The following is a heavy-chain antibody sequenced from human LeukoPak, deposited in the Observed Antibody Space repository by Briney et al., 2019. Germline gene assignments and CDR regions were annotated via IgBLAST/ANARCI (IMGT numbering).Heavy chain of an antibody. CDR3: ARRYCSTTNCYSFDY. V-gene: IGHV3-21*03. J-gene: IGHJ4*02. CDR2: ISNSATYI. Sequence: GGSLRLSCAASGFTFSIYSMNWVRQAPGKGLEWVSSISNSATYIYYADSVKGRFTISRDNAQNSLYLEMNSLRAEDTAVYYCARRYCSTTNCYSFDYWGQGILVTVSS. D-gene: IGHD2-2*01. CDR1: GFTFSIYS.